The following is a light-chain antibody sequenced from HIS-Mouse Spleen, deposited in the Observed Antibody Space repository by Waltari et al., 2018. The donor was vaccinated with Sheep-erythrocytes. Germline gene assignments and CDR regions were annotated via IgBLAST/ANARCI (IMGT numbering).Light chain of an antibody. V-gene: IGKV2-30*02. Sequence: DVVMTQSPLSLPVTLGQPASISCRSSQSLVHSDGNTYLNWLQQRPGQSPRRLIYKVSNRDSGVPERFSGSGSGTDFTLKISRVEAEDVGVYYCMQGTHWPPYTFGQGTKLEIK. J-gene: IGKJ2*01. CDR3: MQGTHWPPYT. CDR1: QSLVHSDGNTY. CDR2: KVS.